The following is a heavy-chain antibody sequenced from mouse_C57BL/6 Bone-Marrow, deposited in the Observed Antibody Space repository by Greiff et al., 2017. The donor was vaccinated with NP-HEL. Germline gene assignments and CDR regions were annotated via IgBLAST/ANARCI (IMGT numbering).Heavy chain of an antibody. CDR2: IYPRSGNT. Sequence: VQLVESGAELARPGASVKLSCKASGYTFTSYGISWVKQRTGQGLEWIGEIYPRSGNTYYNEKFKGKATLTADTSSSTAYMELRSLTSEDSAVYFGARRGANYYGSSFYFDYWGQGTTLTVSS. J-gene: IGHJ2*01. CDR3: ARRGANYYGSSFYFDY. V-gene: IGHV1-81*01. CDR1: GYTFTSYG. D-gene: IGHD1-1*01.